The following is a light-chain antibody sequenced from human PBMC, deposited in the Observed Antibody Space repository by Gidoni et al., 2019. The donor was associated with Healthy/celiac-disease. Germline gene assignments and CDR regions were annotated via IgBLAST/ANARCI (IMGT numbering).Light chain of an antibody. CDR3: QQSYSTLSIT. Sequence: DIQMTQSPSSLYASVGDRVTITCRASQSISSYLNWYQQKPGKAPKLLIYAASSLQSGVPSRFSGSGSGTDITLTISSLQPEDFATYYCQQSYSTLSITFGQGTRLEIK. CDR1: QSISSY. J-gene: IGKJ5*01. V-gene: IGKV1-39*01. CDR2: AAS.